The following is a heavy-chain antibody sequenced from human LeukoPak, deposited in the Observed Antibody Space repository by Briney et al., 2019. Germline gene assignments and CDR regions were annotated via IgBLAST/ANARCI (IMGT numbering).Heavy chain of an antibody. V-gene: IGHV3-30*02. J-gene: IGHJ4*02. CDR3: AKDPTRYSSSWYQFDY. D-gene: IGHD6-13*01. CDR2: IRYDGSNK. Sequence: GGSLRLSCAASGFTFSTYGMHWVRQTPGKGLEWVAFIRYDGSNKYYADSVKGRFTISRDNSKNTLYLQMNSLRAEDTAVYYCAKDPTRYSSSWYQFDYWGQGTLVTVSS. CDR1: GFTFSTYG.